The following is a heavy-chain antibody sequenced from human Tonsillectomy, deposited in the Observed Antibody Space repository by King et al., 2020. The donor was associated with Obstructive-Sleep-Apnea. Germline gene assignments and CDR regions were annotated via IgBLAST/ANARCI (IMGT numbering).Heavy chain of an antibody. CDR1: GFTFDDYA. D-gene: IGHD6-19*01. CDR2: ISWNSGSI. Sequence: VQLVESGGGLVQPGRSLRLSCAASGFTFDDYAMHWVRQAPGKGLEWVSGISWNSGSIGYADSVKGRFTVSRDNAKNSLYLQMNSLRVEDTALYYCAKDLSSGWYSPQDYWGQGTLVTVSS. J-gene: IGHJ4*02. CDR3: AKDLSSGWYSPQDY. V-gene: IGHV3-9*01.